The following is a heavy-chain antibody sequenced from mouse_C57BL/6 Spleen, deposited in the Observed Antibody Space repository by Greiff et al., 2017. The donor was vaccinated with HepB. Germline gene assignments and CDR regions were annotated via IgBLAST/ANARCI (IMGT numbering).Heavy chain of an antibody. CDR1: GFTFSSYG. Sequence: EVQLQESGGDLVKPGGSLKLSCAASGFTFSSYGMSWVRQTPDKRLEWVATISSGGSYTYYPDSVKGRFTISRDNAKNTLYLQMSSLKSEDTAMYYCARSITTVVATGRYFDVWGTGTTVTVSS. CDR3: ARSITTVVATGRYFDV. V-gene: IGHV5-6*01. J-gene: IGHJ1*03. D-gene: IGHD1-1*01. CDR2: ISSGGSYT.